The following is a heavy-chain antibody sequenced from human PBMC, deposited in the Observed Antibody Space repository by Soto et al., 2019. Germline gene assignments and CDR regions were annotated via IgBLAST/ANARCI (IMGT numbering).Heavy chain of an antibody. CDR3: AKTGSGSYSAYYYYGMDV. CDR1: GFTFSSYA. D-gene: IGHD3-10*01. V-gene: IGHV3-23*01. CDR2: ISGSGGST. Sequence: HPGGSLRLSCAASGFTFSSYAMSWVRQAPGKGLEWVSAISGSGGSTYYADSVKGRFTISRDNSKNTLYLQMNSLRAEDTAVYYCAKTGSGSYSAYYYYGMDVWGQGTTVTVSS. J-gene: IGHJ6*02.